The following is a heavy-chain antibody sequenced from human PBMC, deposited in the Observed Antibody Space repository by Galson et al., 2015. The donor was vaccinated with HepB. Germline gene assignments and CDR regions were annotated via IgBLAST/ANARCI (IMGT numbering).Heavy chain of an antibody. CDR2: ISSSSSYI. V-gene: IGHV3-21*01. CDR1: GFTFSSYS. Sequence: SLRLSCAASGFTFSSYSMNWVRQAPGKGLEWVSSISSSSSYIYYADSVKGRFTISRDNAKNSLYLQMNSLRAEDTAVYYCARGTIVVVPAAQDYWGQGTLVTVSS. D-gene: IGHD2-2*01. CDR3: ARGTIVVVPAAQDY. J-gene: IGHJ4*02.